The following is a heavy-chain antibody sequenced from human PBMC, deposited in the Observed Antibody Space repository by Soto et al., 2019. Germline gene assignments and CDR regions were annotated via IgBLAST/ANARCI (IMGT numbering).Heavy chain of an antibody. CDR1: GYTFTGYY. D-gene: IGHD2-2*03. V-gene: IGHV1-2*04. CDR2: INPNSGGT. J-gene: IGHJ4*02. Sequence: ASVKVSCKASGYTFTGYYMHWVRQAPGQGLEWMGWINPNSGGTNYAQKFQGWVTMTRDTSISTAYMELSRLRSDDTAVYYCAREMDEIGGVDYRGQRTLVTVSS. CDR3: AREMDEIGGVDY.